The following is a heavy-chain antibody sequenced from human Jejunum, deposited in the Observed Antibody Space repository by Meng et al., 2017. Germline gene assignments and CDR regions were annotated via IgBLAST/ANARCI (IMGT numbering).Heavy chain of an antibody. D-gene: IGHD3-16*01. CDR2: VSTDGTIT. CDR3: ASDRITD. Sequence: VRLVGSGGGLVQLGGSLGPSCAAFGFTLSSHWMHWVRQAPGKGLVWLSRVSTDGTITNYADSVKGRFTISRDNAKDTVFLEMNSLRVEDTAVYYCASDRITDWGQGTLVTVSS. J-gene: IGHJ1*01. V-gene: IGHV3-74*01. CDR1: GFTLSSHW.